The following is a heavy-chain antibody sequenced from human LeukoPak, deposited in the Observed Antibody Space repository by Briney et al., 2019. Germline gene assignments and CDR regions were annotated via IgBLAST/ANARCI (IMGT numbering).Heavy chain of an antibody. CDR1: GFIFSGSD. V-gene: IGHV3-73*01. Sequence: GGSLRLSCAASGFIFSGSDVHWVRQASAKGLEWVGRITTKANNYATVYAASVKDRFTISRDDSENTAYLQMSSLETEDTAVYYCTTYRSGHYWGQGTLVTVSS. J-gene: IGHJ4*02. D-gene: IGHD6-19*01. CDR3: TTYRSGHY. CDR2: ITTKANNYAT.